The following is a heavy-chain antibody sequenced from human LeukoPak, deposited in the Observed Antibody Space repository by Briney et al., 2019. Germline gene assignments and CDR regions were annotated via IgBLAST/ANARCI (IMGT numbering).Heavy chain of an antibody. CDR2: IWYDGSNK. D-gene: IGHD2-15*01. CDR3: AKGSLDY. V-gene: IGHV3-33*06. J-gene: IGHJ4*02. Sequence: GGSLRLSCAASGFTFSSCGMHWVRQAPGKGLEWVAVIWYDGSNKYYADSVKGRFTISRDNSKNTLYLQMYSLRAEDTAVYYCAKGSLDYWGQGTLVTVSS. CDR1: GFTFSSCG.